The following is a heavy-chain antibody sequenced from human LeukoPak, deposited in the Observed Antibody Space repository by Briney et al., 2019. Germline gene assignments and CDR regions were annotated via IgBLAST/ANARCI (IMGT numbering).Heavy chain of an antibody. V-gene: IGHV3-53*01. CDR3: AKEVVTAPPDAFDI. J-gene: IGHJ3*02. CDR2: IYSGGST. D-gene: IGHD4-23*01. Sequence: PGGSLRLSCAASGFTVSSNYMSWVRQAPGKGLEWVSVIYSGGSTYYADSVKGRFTISRDNSKNTLYLQMNSLRAEDTAVYYCAKEVVTAPPDAFDIWGQGTMVTVSS. CDR1: GFTVSSNY.